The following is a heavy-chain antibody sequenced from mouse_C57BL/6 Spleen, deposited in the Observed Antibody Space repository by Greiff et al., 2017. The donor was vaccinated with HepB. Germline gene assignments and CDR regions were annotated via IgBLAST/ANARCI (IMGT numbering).Heavy chain of an antibody. V-gene: IGHV5-17*01. CDR1: GFTFSDYG. J-gene: IGHJ1*03. CDR2: ISSGSSTI. CDR3: ARPNLMKYYGSSWYFDV. Sequence: EVNLVESGGGLVKPGGSLKLSCAASGFTFSDYGMHWVRQAPEKGLEWVAYISSGSSTIYYADTVKGRFTISRDNAKNTLFLQMTSLRSEDTAMYYCARPNLMKYYGSSWYFDVWGTGTTVTVSS. D-gene: IGHD1-1*01.